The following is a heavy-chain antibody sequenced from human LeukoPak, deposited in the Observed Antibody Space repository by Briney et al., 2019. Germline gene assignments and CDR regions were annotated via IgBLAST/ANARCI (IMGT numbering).Heavy chain of an antibody. CDR1: GGSISSGSYY. CDR2: IYTSGST. D-gene: IGHD3-16*02. J-gene: IGHJ4*02. Sequence: SETLSLTCTVSGGSISSGSYYWSWIRQPAGKGLEWIGRIYTSGSTNYNPSLKSRVTISVDTSKNQLSLKLSSVTAADTAVYYCARDYVWGSYRARTGYFDYWGQGTLVTVSS. CDR3: ARDYVWGSYRARTGYFDY. V-gene: IGHV4-61*02.